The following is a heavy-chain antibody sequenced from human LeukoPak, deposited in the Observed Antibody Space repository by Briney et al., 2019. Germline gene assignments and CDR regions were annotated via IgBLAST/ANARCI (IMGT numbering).Heavy chain of an antibody. V-gene: IGHV3-74*01. Sequence: GGSLRLSCAASGFTFSSYWMHWVRQAPGKGLVWVSRIKSDGSSTSYADSVKGRFTISRDNAKNTLYLQMNSLRAEDTAVYYCARDLRPYSGYDNLAFDIWGQGTMVTVSS. D-gene: IGHD5-12*01. J-gene: IGHJ3*02. CDR1: GFTFSSYW. CDR2: IKSDGSST. CDR3: ARDLRPYSGYDNLAFDI.